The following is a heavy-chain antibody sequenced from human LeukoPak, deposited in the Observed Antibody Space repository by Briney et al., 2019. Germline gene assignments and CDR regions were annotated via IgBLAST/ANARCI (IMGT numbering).Heavy chain of an antibody. CDR1: GYTFTGYC. D-gene: IGHD6-13*01. Sequence: ASVKVSCKASGYTFTGYCMHWVRQAPGQGLEWMGWINPNSGGTNYAQKFQGRVTMTRDTSISTAYMELSRLRSDDTAVYYCARVWREQQLVRNWFDPWGQGTLVTVSS. J-gene: IGHJ5*02. CDR3: ARVWREQQLVRNWFDP. V-gene: IGHV1-2*02. CDR2: INPNSGGT.